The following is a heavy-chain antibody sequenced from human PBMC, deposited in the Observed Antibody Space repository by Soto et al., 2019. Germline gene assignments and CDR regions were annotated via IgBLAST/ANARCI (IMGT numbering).Heavy chain of an antibody. D-gene: IGHD1-7*01. V-gene: IGHV4-31*03. J-gene: IGHJ5*02. Sequence: QVQLQESGPGLVKPSQTLSLTCTVPGGSISSGGYYWSWIRQHPGKGLEWIGYIYYSGSTYYNPSLKSRVTISVDTSKNQFSLKLSSVTAADTAVYYCAREAPPGTNGNWFDPWGQGTLVTVSS. CDR2: IYYSGST. CDR1: GGSISSGGYY. CDR3: AREAPPGTNGNWFDP.